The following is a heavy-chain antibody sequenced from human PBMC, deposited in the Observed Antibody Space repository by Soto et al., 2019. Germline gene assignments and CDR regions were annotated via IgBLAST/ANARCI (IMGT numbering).Heavy chain of an antibody. D-gene: IGHD2-15*01. J-gene: IGHJ6*03. CDR1: GYTFTSYD. CDR3: ARPRYCSGGSCYSGDYYYYMDV. Sequence: QVPLVQSGAEVKKPGASVKVSCKASGYTFTSYDINWVRQATGQGLEWMGWMNPNSGNTGYAQKFQGRVTMTRNTSISTAYMELSSLRSEDTAVYYCARPRYCSGGSCYSGDYYYYMDVWGKGTTVTVSS. CDR2: MNPNSGNT. V-gene: IGHV1-8*01.